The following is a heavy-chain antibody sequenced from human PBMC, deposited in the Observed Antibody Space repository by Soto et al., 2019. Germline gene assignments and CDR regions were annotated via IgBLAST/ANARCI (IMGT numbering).Heavy chain of an antibody. J-gene: IGHJ6*03. CDR2: INAGNGNT. V-gene: IGHV1-3*01. CDR1: GYTFTSYA. Sequence: GASAKVSCKASGYTFTSYAMHWVRQAPGQRLEWMGWINAGNGNTKYSQKFQGRVTITRDTSASTAYMELSSLRSEDTAVYYCARLPEDVNPTYFYTLFWRKGPTVSFSS. CDR3: ARLPEDVNPTYFYTLF.